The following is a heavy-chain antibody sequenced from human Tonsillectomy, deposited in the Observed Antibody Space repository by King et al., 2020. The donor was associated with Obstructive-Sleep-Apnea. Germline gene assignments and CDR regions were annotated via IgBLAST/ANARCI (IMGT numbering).Heavy chain of an antibody. V-gene: IGHV5-51*01. Sequence: VQLVESGAEVKKPGESLKISCKGSGYSFTSYWIGLVRQMPGKGLEWMGIIYPGDSDTSYSPSFQGQVTISADKSIGTAYLQWSSLKASDTAMYYCARIDSSGYYLFDYWGQGTLVTVSS. CDR3: ARIDSSGYYLFDY. CDR1: GYSFTSYW. J-gene: IGHJ4*02. D-gene: IGHD3-22*01. CDR2: IYPGDSDT.